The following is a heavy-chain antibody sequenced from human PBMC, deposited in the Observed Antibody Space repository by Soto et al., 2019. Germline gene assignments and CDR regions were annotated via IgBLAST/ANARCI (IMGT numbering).Heavy chain of an antibody. Sequence: NPSETLSLTCTVSGGSISSYYWSWIRQPPGKGLEWIGNIYYSGGTNYNPSLKSRVTISVDTSKNQFSLKLSSVTAADAAVYYCARDLLGMGYFDLWGGGTLVTVSP. CDR1: GGSISSYY. V-gene: IGHV4-59*01. J-gene: IGHJ2*01. CDR2: IYYSGGT. D-gene: IGHD7-27*01. CDR3: ARDLLGMGYFDL.